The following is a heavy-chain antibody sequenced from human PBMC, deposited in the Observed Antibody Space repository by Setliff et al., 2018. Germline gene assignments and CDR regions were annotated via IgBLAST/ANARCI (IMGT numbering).Heavy chain of an antibody. J-gene: IGHJ4*02. CDR1: GYTFTTYA. Sequence: GASVKVSCKASGYTFTTYAMGWMRQIPGQGLEWMGWINTNTGNPNYAQGFTGRFVFSLDTSVSTAYLQIYSLRSDDTAVYYCARGPVDLVVVPAAAVFDFWGQGTLVTVSS. CDR2: INTNTGNP. CDR3: ARGPVDLVVVPAAAVFDF. V-gene: IGHV7-4-1*01. D-gene: IGHD2-2*03.